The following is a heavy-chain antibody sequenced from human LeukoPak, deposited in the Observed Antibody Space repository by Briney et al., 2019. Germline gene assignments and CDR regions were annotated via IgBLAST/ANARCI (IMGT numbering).Heavy chain of an antibody. Sequence: GGSLRLSCAASGFTFSSYPMHWVRQAPGKGLEYVSAITSDGGSTYYANSVKGRFTISRDNSKNTLYLQMGSLTTEDMAVYYCARGEGGRYAHWGQGTLVTVSS. CDR1: GFTFSSYP. J-gene: IGHJ4*02. D-gene: IGHD2-2*01. CDR2: ITSDGGST. V-gene: IGHV3-64*01. CDR3: ARGEGGRYAH.